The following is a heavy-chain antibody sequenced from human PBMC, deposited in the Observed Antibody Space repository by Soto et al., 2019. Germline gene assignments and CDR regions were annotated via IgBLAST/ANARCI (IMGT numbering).Heavy chain of an antibody. V-gene: IGHV4-39*01. CDR1: GGSISSSSYY. D-gene: IGHD1-7*01. Sequence: QLQLQESGPGLVKPSETLSLTCTVSGGSISSSSYYWGWIRQPPGKGLEWIGSIYYSGSTYYNPSLTSRVTISVDTSKNQFSLKLSSVTAADTAVYYCTTTYNWNYYFDYWGQGTLVTVSS. J-gene: IGHJ4*02. CDR2: IYYSGST. CDR3: TTTYNWNYYFDY.